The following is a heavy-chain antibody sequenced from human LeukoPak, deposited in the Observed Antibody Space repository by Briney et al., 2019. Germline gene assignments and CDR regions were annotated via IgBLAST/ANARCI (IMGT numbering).Heavy chain of an antibody. Sequence: GRSLRLSCAASGFTFDEYAMHWVRQAPGKGLEWVSGVSWNSGSIGYADSVKGRFTISRDNAKNSLYLQMNSLRAEDTALYYCAKDIYGSGSYYFDYWGQGTLVTVSS. D-gene: IGHD3-10*01. J-gene: IGHJ4*02. CDR2: VSWNSGSI. CDR3: AKDIYGSGSYYFDY. CDR1: GFTFDEYA. V-gene: IGHV3-9*01.